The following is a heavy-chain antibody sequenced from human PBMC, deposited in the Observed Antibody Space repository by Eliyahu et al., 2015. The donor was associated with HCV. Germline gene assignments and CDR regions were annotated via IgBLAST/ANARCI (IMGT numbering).Heavy chain of an antibody. J-gene: IGHJ5*02. CDR2: IYHSGST. D-gene: IGHD1-26*01. V-gene: IGHV4-38-2*01. Sequence: QVQLQESGPGLVKPSETLSLTCAVSGYSISSGYYWGWIRQPPGKGLEWIGSIYHSGSTYYNPSLKSRVTISVDTSKNQFSLKLSSVTAADTAVYYCARAGYSGSYYGAGYNWFDPWGQGTLVTVSS. CDR1: GYSISSGYY. CDR3: ARAGYSGSYYGAGYNWFDP.